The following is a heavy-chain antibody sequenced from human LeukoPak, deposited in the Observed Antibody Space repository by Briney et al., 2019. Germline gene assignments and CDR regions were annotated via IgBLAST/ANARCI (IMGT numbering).Heavy chain of an antibody. CDR2: IYSGGST. V-gene: IGHV3-66*01. D-gene: IGHD3-10*01. J-gene: IGHJ3*02. CDR1: GFTVSSNY. CDR3: AKGLPVRGVIIRGAFDI. Sequence: GGSLRLSCAASGFTVSSNYMSWVRQAPGKGLEWVSVIYSGGSTYYADSVKGRFTISRDNSKNTLYLQMNSLRAEDTAVYYCAKGLPVRGVIIRGAFDIWGQGTMVTVSS.